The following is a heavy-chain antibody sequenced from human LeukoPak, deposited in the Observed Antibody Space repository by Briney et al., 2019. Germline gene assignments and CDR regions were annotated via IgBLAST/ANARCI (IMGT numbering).Heavy chain of an antibody. J-gene: IGHJ5*02. Sequence: PSETLSLTCTVSGGSISSSSYYWGWIRQPPGKGLEWIGSIYYSGSTYYNPSLKSRVTISVDTSKNQFSLKLSSVTAADTAVYYCASRYCSSTSCYHNWFDPWGQGTLVTVSS. D-gene: IGHD2-2*01. CDR3: ASRYCSSTSCYHNWFDP. CDR1: GGSISSSSYY. V-gene: IGHV4-39*07. CDR2: IYYSGST.